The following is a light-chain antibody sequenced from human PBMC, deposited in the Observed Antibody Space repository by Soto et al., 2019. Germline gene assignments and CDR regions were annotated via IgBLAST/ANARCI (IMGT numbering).Light chain of an antibody. Sequence: QSALTQPRSVSGSPGQSVTISCTATGSDVGDSSHVSWYQLHPGKAPKLMIYEVNNRPSGVPDRFSGSKSGSTASMTISGLQAEDEAAYYCCLSPGSLTWLFGGGTKLTVL. J-gene: IGLJ3*02. CDR3: CLSPGSLTWL. CDR1: GSDVGDSSH. CDR2: EVN. V-gene: IGLV2-11*01.